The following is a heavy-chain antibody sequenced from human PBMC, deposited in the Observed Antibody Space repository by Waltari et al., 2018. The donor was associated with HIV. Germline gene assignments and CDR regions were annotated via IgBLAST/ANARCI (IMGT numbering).Heavy chain of an antibody. Sequence: QVQLVQSGAEVKKPGASVKVSCKASGYTFTGYYMHWVRQAPGQGLEWRGWINPKRDGTNNAQKFQGRVTMTRDTSTSTAYMELSRLRSDDTALYYCARDRIAVTGSYYYGMDVWGQGTTVTVSS. CDR2: INPKRDGT. D-gene: IGHD6-19*01. V-gene: IGHV1-2*02. CDR1: GYTFTGYY. CDR3: ARDRIAVTGSYYYGMDV. J-gene: IGHJ6*02.